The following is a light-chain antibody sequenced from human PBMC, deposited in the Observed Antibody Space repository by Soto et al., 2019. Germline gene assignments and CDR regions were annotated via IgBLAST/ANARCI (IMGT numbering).Light chain of an antibody. V-gene: IGKV3D-15*01. CDR1: QSVRTN. J-gene: IGKJ4*01. CDR2: DAS. Sequence: TQSPSTLSLSPGRRATPSARPSQSVRTNLGWYQQKPGQAPNLLIYDASNRATGVPARFSGSGSGTEFTLTISSLQSEDFAVYYCQQYNSWPPLTFGGGTKVDIK. CDR3: QQYNSWPPLT.